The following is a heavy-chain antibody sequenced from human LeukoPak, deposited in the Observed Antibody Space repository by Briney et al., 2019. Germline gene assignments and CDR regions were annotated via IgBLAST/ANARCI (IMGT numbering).Heavy chain of an antibody. CDR2: VYYSGTA. CDR3: ARHRGDISTAYDL. Sequence: SETLSLTCTVSGDSISSSAYYWGWIRQPPGRGLEWIGSVYYSGTAYYNLSLRSRVTISVDTSKSQFSLKLSSVTAADTAVYYCARHRGDISTAYDLWGQGTLVTVSS. D-gene: IGHD3-9*01. CDR1: GDSISSSAYY. J-gene: IGHJ5*02. V-gene: IGHV4-39*01.